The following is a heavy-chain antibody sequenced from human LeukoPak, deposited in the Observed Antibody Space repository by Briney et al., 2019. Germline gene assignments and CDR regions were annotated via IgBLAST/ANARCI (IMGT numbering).Heavy chain of an antibody. CDR3: ARGGYCSSTSCSFHNWFDP. Sequence: GASVKVSCKASGYTFTSYDINWVRQATGHGLEWMGWMNPNSGNTGYAQKFQGRVTMTRNTSISTAYMELSSLRSEDTAVYYCARGGYCSSTSCSFHNWFDPWGQGTLVTVSS. J-gene: IGHJ5*02. V-gene: IGHV1-8*01. D-gene: IGHD2-2*01. CDR2: MNPNSGNT. CDR1: GYTFTSYD.